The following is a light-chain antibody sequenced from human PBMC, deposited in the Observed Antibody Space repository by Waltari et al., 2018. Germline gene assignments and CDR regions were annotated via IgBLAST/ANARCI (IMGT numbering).Light chain of an antibody. CDR3: MQALQTPLT. CDR2: LGS. J-gene: IGKJ4*01. V-gene: IGKV2-28*01. CDR1: QSLLHSNGYNY. Sequence: DIVMTQSPLSLPVTPGDPASISFRSSQSLLHSNGYNYLDWYLQKPGQSPQLLIYLGSNRASGVPDRFSGSGSGTDFTLKISRVEAEDVGVYYCMQALQTPLTFGGGTKVEIK.